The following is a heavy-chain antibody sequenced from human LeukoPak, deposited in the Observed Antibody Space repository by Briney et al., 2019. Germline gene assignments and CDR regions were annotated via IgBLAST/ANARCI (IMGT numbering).Heavy chain of an antibody. CDR3: ASVGRGYSYARDGRTFDY. Sequence: SETLSLTCTVSGYSISRGYYWGWIRQPPGKGRGWIGSIYHSGSTYYNPSLKSLITISVDPSKNPSSLKLSSVTAADTAVYYCASVGRGYSYARDGRTFDYWGQGTLVTVSS. V-gene: IGHV4-38-2*02. CDR2: IYHSGST. CDR1: GYSISRGYY. J-gene: IGHJ4*02. D-gene: IGHD5-18*01.